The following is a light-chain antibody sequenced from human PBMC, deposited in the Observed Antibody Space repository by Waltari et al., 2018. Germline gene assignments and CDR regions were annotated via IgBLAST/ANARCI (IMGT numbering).Light chain of an antibody. CDR1: TSDIGKYNL. CDR3: CSYAGSAISM. Sequence: QSALTQPASVSGSPGQAITIACSGTTSDIGKYNLVSWYQQHPGKAPTLIIYDVNKRHSRVSNRFSGSKSGNTAFLTISWLQSADEADYYRCSYAGSAISMFGGGTKVNVL. CDR2: DVN. V-gene: IGLV2-23*02. J-gene: IGLJ3*02.